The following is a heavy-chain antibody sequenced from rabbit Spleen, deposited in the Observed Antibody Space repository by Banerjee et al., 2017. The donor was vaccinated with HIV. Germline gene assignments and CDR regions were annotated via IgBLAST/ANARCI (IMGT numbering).Heavy chain of an antibody. CDR1: GFSFSSSYY. CDR2: IYAGSSGST. CDR3: ARDATYAYYNL. J-gene: IGHJ4*01. D-gene: IGHD6-1*01. V-gene: IGHV1S40*01. Sequence: QSLEESGGGLVQPEGSLTLTCTASGFSFSSSYYMCWVRQAPGKGLEWIACIYAGSSGSTYYASWAKGRFTFSKTSSTTVTLQMTSLTAADTATYFCARDATYAYYNLWGQGTIVTVS.